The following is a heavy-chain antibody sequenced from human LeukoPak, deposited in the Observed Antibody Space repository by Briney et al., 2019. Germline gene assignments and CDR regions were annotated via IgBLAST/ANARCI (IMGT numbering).Heavy chain of an antibody. CDR3: ARDLRWGFDP. CDR1: GYIFTGYW. V-gene: IGHV1-18*01. Sequence: ASVQVSCTASGYIFTGYWIHWVRPAPGQGLEWMGWISAYNGNTNYAQKLQGRVTMTTDTSTSTAYMELRSLRSDDTAVYYCARDLRWGFDPWGQGTLVTVSS. CDR2: ISAYNGNT. J-gene: IGHJ5*02. D-gene: IGHD5-24*01.